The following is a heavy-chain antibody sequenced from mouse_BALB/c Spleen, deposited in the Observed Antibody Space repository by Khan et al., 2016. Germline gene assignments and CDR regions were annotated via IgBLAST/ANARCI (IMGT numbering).Heavy chain of an antibody. CDR3: TRDRSGGFAY. J-gene: IGHJ3*01. CDR1: GFTFSSYT. D-gene: IGHD3-1*01. V-gene: IGHV5-6-4*01. CDR2: ISSGGNYT. Sequence: EVELVESGGGLVKPGGSLKLSCAASGFTFSSYTMSWVRQTPEKRLEWVATISSGGNYTYYSDSVKGRFTISSDNAKNTLYLNMSSLKSEDTAMFYCTRDRSGGFAYWAQGTLITVSA.